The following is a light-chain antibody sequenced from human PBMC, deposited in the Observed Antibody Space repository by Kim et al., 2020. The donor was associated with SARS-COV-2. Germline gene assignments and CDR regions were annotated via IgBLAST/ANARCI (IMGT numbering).Light chain of an antibody. J-gene: IGKJ4*02. Sequence: DIQMTQSPSSLSASAGDRVTITCQASQDIRNYLHWFQQKPGKAPKLLIYDASNLETGFPSRFSGSGSGTDFTFTITSLQPEDVATYYCQYYDSLPVTFGGGTKVDIK. CDR3: QYYDSLPVT. CDR1: QDIRNY. V-gene: IGKV1-33*01. CDR2: DAS.